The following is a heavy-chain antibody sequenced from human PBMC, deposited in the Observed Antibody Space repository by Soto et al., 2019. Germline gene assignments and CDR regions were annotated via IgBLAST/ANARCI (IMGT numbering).Heavy chain of an antibody. J-gene: IGHJ4*02. V-gene: IGHV3-23*01. Sequence: EVQLLESGGGLAQAGGSLRLSCAASGFNFRIYAMNWVRQAPGKGLEWVAVMIGDGTSWDYADSVRGRFTISRDNSKNTLYLQMNSLRAEDTAVYYCATSSELGYCSSTSCPFDYWGQGTLVTVSS. CDR1: GFNFRIYA. D-gene: IGHD2-2*01. CDR2: MIGDGTSW. CDR3: ATSSELGYCSSTSCPFDY.